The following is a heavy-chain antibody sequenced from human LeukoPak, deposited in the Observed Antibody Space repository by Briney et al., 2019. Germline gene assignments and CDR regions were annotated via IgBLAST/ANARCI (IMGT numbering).Heavy chain of an antibody. J-gene: IGHJ6*02. V-gene: IGHV3-30*18. D-gene: IGHD3-16*01. CDR1: GLTFSNYG. CDR3: AKVVGDGTYYYYGVDV. CDR2: ISYDGSNR. Sequence: GGSLRLSCAASGLTFSNYGMHWVRQAPGKGLEWVAVISYDGSNRYYGGSVKGRFTISRDNSKNTLNLQMNSLRAEDTAVYYCAKVVGDGTYYYYGVDVWGQGTTVTVSS.